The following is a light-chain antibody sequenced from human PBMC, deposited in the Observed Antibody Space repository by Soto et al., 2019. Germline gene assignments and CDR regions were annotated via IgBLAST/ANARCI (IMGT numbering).Light chain of an antibody. CDR3: QQYDSWPPGYT. Sequence: EIVMTQSPATLSVSPGERATLSCRASQSVTSNLAWYQQKPGQAPRLLIYGASTRATGIPARFSGSGSGTELTLTISSLQSEDFAVYYCQQYDSWPPGYTFGQGTKLEIK. J-gene: IGKJ2*01. CDR2: GAS. CDR1: QSVTSN. V-gene: IGKV3-15*01.